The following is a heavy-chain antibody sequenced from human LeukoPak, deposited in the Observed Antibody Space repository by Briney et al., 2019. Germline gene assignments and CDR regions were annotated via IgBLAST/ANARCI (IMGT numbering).Heavy chain of an antibody. D-gene: IGHD5-18*01. J-gene: IGHJ4*02. CDR1: GYSFTYYW. CDR3: ARSLVGGQLWLHPTYFDY. V-gene: IGHV5-51*01. Sequence: GESLKISCKASGYSFTYYWIGWVRQMPGKGLEWMGIIYPGDSDTRYSPSFQGQVTISADKSITTAFLQWSSLEASDTATYYCARSLVGGQLWLHPTYFDYWGQGTLVTVSS. CDR2: IYPGDSDT.